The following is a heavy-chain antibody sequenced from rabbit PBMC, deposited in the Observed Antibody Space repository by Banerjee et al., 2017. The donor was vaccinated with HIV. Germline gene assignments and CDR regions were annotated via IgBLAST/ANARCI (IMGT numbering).Heavy chain of an antibody. CDR2: IDAGNSGKT. J-gene: IGHJ6*01. D-gene: IGHD6-1*01. V-gene: IGHV1S45*01. CDR1: GFSFSSNYY. Sequence: QEQLVESGGDLVQPEGSLTLTCTASGFSFSSNYYICWVRQAPGKGLEWIACIDAGNSGKTGYASWAKGRFTISKTSSTTVTLQMTSLTAADTATYFCAREGYYTYGYAGYAYATDLWGPGTLVTVS. CDR3: AREGYYTYGYAGYAYATDL.